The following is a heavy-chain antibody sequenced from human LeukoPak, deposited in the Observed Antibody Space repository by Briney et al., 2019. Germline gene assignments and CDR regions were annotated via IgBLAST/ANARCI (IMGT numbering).Heavy chain of an antibody. D-gene: IGHD3-10*01. Sequence: SETLSLTCTVYSASFSGYFWSWIRQPPGKGLEWIGEVNHRGNINYNPSLKSRVSISVDTSKNQFSLKLTSVTAADTAVYYCTRDRDGSGYPFRYWGQGTLATVSS. J-gene: IGHJ4*02. CDR3: TRDRDGSGYPFRY. CDR2: VNHRGNI. V-gene: IGHV4-34*01. CDR1: SASFSGYF.